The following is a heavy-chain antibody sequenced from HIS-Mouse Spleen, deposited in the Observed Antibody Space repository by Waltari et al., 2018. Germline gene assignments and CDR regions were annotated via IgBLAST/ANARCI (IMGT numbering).Heavy chain of an antibody. CDR2: IYYSGRP. J-gene: IGHJ2*01. CDR1: GGSISSSSYY. D-gene: IGHD6-13*01. V-gene: IGHV4-39*07. Sequence: QLQLQESGPGLVKPSETLSLTCTVSGGSISSSSYYWGWIRQPPGKGLEWIGSIYYSGRPYANPSLKSRVTISVDTSKTQFSLKLSSVTAADTAVYYCAREIPYSSSWYDWYFDLWGRGTLVTVSS. CDR3: AREIPYSSSWYDWYFDL.